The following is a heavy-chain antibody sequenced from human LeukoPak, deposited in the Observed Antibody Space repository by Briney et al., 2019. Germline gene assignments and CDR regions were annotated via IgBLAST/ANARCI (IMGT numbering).Heavy chain of an antibody. D-gene: IGHD4-11*01. CDR3: ARHSSLTVTTFFYYYYMDV. CDR1: GGSISSGGYY. Sequence: SQTLSLTCTVSGGSISSGGYYWSWIRQPPGKGLEWIGEINHSGSTNYNPSLKSRVTISVDTSKNQFSLKLSSVTAADTAVYYCARHSSLTVTTFFYYYYMDVWGKGTTVTVSS. V-gene: IGHV4-39*01. J-gene: IGHJ6*03. CDR2: INHSGST.